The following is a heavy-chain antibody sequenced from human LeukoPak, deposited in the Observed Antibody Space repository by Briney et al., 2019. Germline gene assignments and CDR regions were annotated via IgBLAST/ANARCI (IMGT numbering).Heavy chain of an antibody. J-gene: IGHJ6*03. Sequence: GGSLRLACAASGFTFSSYWMHWVRQAPGRGLVWVSRINSDGSSTSYADSVKGRFTISRGNAKNTLYLQMNSLRAEDTAVYYCARDRAAADHPYYYYYYMDVWGKGTTVTVSS. CDR2: INSDGSST. D-gene: IGHD6-13*01. CDR3: ARDRAAADHPYYYYYYMDV. V-gene: IGHV3-74*01. CDR1: GFTFSSYW.